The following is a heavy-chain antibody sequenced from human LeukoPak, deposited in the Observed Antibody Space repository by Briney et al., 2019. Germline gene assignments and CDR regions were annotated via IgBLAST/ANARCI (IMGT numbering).Heavy chain of an antibody. J-gene: IGHJ4*02. CDR2: IIPIFGTA. V-gene: IGHV1-69*13. CDR1: GGTFSSYA. D-gene: IGHD2-2*01. CDR3: ARSIVVVPAATLYYFDY. Sequence: SVKVSCKASGGTFSSYAISWVRQAPGQGLEWMGGIIPIFGTANYAQKFQGRVTITADESTSTAYMELSSLRSEDTAVYYCARSIVVVPAATLYYFDYWGQGTLVTVSS.